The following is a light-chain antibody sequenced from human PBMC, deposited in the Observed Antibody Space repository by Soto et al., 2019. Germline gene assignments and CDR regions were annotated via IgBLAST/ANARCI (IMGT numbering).Light chain of an antibody. CDR1: NSNTGAGYG. J-gene: IGLJ2*01. V-gene: IGLV1-40*01. Sequence: QSVLTQPPSVSGAPGQRVTITCTGSNSNTGAGYGVHWYQHLPGTAPKLLIYVNNNRPSGVPDRFSGSKSGTSASLAITGLQAEDEADYYCQSYDSSLRGVIFGGGTKLTVL. CDR2: VNN. CDR3: QSYDSSLRGVI.